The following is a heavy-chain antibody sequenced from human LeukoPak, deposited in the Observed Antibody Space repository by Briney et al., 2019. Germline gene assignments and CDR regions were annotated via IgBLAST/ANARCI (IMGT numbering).Heavy chain of an antibody. Sequence: PGGSLRLSCAASGFTFSSYVMHWVRQAPGKGLEWVAVISYDGSNKYYADSVKGRFTISRDNSKNTLYLQMNSLRAEDTAVYYCARDPYCSSPTCPPRHFDYWGQGTLVTVSS. V-gene: IGHV3-30-3*01. CDR2: ISYDGSNK. D-gene: IGHD2-2*01. J-gene: IGHJ4*02. CDR1: GFTFSSYV. CDR3: ARDPYCSSPTCPPRHFDY.